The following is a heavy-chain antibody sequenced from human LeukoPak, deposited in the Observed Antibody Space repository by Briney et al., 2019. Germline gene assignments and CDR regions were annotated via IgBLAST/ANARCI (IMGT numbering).Heavy chain of an antibody. CDR1: GGSISSSSYY. CDR2: IYYSGST. J-gene: IGHJ4*02. CDR3: AILPYYYDGSGYYFDY. V-gene: IGHV4-39*01. D-gene: IGHD3-22*01. Sequence: SETLSLTCTVSGGSISSSSYYWGWIRQPPGKGLEWIGSIYYSGSTYYNPSLKSRVTISVDTSKNQFSLKLSSVTAADTAVYYCAILPYYYDGSGYYFDYWGQGTLVTVSS.